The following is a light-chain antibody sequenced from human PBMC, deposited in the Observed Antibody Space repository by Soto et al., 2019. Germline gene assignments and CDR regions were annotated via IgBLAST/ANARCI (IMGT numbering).Light chain of an antibody. CDR2: DAS. CDR1: QSVSDY. CDR3: QPYNNWPLT. J-gene: IGKJ4*01. Sequence: EIEVTQSPATLSLSPGERATLSCRASQSVSDYLAWYQQKPGQAPRLLIYDASNRATGIPARFSGSRSGAEFTLTINSLQSEDFAVYYCQPYNNWPLTFGGGTKVDIK. V-gene: IGKV3-11*01.